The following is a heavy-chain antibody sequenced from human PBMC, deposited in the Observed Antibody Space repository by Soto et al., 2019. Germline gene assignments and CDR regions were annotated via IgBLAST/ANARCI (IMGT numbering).Heavy chain of an antibody. J-gene: IGHJ3*01. Sequence: ASVKVSCKASGYTFTAHYMHWVRQAPGQGLEWMGWINSNTSHTGYAQKFQGGVTLTRDTSISTAYMELSSLTSGDTAVYYCARETLVSAKQFDLWGQGTMVT. CDR1: GYTFTAHY. CDR2: INSNTSHT. V-gene: IGHV1-2*02. D-gene: IGHD6-13*01. CDR3: ARETLVSAKQFDL.